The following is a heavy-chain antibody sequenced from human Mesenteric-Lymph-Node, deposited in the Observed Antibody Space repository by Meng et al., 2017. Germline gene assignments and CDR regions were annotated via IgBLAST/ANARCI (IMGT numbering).Heavy chain of an antibody. CDR2: INPSSGGT. CDR1: GYTFTGYY. D-gene: IGHD5-24*01. V-gene: IGHV1-2*06. CDR3: ATDNYAEGY. Sequence: ASVKVSCKASGYTFTGYYMHWARQAPGQGLEWMGRINPSSGGTNYAQKFQGRVTMTRDTSISTAYMEINSLTSDDTAVYYCATDNYAEGYWGQGTLVTVSS. J-gene: IGHJ4*02.